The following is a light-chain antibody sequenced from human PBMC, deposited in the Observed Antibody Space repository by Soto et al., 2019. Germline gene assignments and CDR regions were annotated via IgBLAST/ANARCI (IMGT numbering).Light chain of an antibody. CDR1: NSDVGGYTS. Sequence: QSALTQPASVSGSPGQSITISCTGTNSDVGGYTSVSWYQQHPGKAPKLMIYEVSNRPSGVSNRFSGSKSGNTASLTISGLQAEDEADYFCATWDDSLNGFYVFGTGTKLTVL. V-gene: IGLV2-14*01. J-gene: IGLJ1*01. CDR2: EVS. CDR3: ATWDDSLNGFYV.